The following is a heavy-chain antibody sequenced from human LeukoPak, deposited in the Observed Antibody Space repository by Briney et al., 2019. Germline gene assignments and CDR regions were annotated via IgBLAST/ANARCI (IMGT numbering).Heavy chain of an antibody. CDR2: MNPSGST. CDR1: GGSFSGYY. CDR3: ARGRQDVTMIVVVMTAVSYYLDV. V-gene: IGHV4-34*01. D-gene: IGHD3-22*01. Sequence: SETLSLTCAVYGGSFSGYYWTWIRQTPGKGLEWIGEMNPSGSTNYSPSLKSRVTISVDTSKNQFSLKLRSVTAADTAVYYCARGRQDVTMIVVVMTAVSYYLDVWGKGTTVTVSS. J-gene: IGHJ6*03.